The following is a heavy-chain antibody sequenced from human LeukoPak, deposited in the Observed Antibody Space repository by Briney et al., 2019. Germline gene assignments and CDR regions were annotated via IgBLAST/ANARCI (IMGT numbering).Heavy chain of an antibody. V-gene: IGHV4-34*01. CDR2: INHSGST. Sequence: SETLSLTCAVYGGSFSGYYWSWIRQPPGKGLEWIGEINHSGSTNYNPSLKSRVTISVDTSKNQFSLKLSSVTAADTAVYYCARRGRIGYSPKKYSNGWFDPWGQGTLVTVSS. CDR3: ARRGRIGYSPKKYSNGWFDP. J-gene: IGHJ5*02. D-gene: IGHD2-8*01. CDR1: GGSFSGYY.